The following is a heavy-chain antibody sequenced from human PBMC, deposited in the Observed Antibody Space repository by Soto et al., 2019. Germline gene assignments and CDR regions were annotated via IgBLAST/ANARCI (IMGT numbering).Heavy chain of an antibody. D-gene: IGHD3-22*01. CDR2: IWYDGSNK. CDR1: GFTFSSYD. CDR3: ARVGRMIAENHDFFDI. J-gene: IGHJ3*02. V-gene: IGHV3-33*01. Sequence: GFLRLSCAASGFTFSSYDMHWVRQAPGKGLEWVAVIWYDGSNKYYADSVKGRFTISRDNSKNTLYLQMNSLRAEDTAVYYCARVGRMIAENHDFFDIWGQGKMVTVSS.